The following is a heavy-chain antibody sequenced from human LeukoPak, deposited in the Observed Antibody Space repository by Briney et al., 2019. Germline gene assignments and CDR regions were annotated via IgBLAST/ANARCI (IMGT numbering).Heavy chain of an antibody. Sequence: SETLSLTCAVYGGSFSGYYWSWIRQPPRKGLEWIGEINHSGSTNYNPSLKSRVTISVDTSKNQFSLKLSSVTAADTAVYYCARGKLRGYSYGANWFDPWGQGTLVTVSS. D-gene: IGHD5-18*01. V-gene: IGHV4-34*01. CDR3: ARGKLRGYSYGANWFDP. J-gene: IGHJ5*02. CDR2: INHSGST. CDR1: GGSFSGYY.